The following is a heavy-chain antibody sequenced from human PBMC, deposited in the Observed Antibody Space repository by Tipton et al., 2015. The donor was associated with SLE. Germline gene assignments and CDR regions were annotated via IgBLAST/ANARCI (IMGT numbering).Heavy chain of an antibody. J-gene: IGHJ5*02. CDR3: ARMVPDYDILTSWFDP. CDR1: GGSISSSSYY. V-gene: IGHV4-39*01. CDR2: IYYSGST. D-gene: IGHD3-9*01. Sequence: TLSLTCTVSGGSISSSSYYWGWIRQPPGKGLEWIGSIYYSGSTYYNPSLKSRVTISVDTSKNQFSPKLSSVTAADTAVYYCARMVPDYDILTSWFDPWGQGTLVTVSS.